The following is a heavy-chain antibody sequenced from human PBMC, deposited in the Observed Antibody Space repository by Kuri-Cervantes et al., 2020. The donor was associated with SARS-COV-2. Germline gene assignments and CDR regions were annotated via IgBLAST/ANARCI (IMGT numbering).Heavy chain of an antibody. CDR2: INGYNDNT. J-gene: IGHJ4*02. CDR1: GYTFTNYG. Sequence: ASVKVSCKASGYTFTNYGISWMRQAPGQGLEWMGWINGYNDNTKYAQKLQGRVTMTTDTSTSTAYMELRSLRSDDTAVYYCARGIVVVVAAMGYFDYWGQGTLVTVSS. D-gene: IGHD2-15*01. V-gene: IGHV1-18*04. CDR3: ARGIVVVVAAMGYFDY.